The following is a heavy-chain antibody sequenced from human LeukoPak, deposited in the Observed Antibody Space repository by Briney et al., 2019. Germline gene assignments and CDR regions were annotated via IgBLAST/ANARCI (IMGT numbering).Heavy chain of an antibody. D-gene: IGHD3-3*01. J-gene: IGHJ4*02. CDR1: GFSLSSYT. V-gene: IGHV3-21*01. Sequence: GGSLRLSCAASGFSLSSYTMNWVRHAPEKGVEWVSSISSSCSYIYYTDSVKGRFTISRDNAKNSMYLQMNSLRAEDTAVYYCARSLTIFGVVIPSFDYWGQGTLVTVSS. CDR2: ISSSCSYI. CDR3: ARSLTIFGVVIPSFDY.